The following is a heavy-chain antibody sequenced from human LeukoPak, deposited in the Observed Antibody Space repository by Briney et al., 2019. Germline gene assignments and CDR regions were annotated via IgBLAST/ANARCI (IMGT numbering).Heavy chain of an antibody. V-gene: IGHV3-23*01. CDR1: GFTFSGYA. CDR2: ISGSGGST. CDR3: AKVESMATINY. Sequence: PGGSLRLSCVASGFTFSGYAMSWVRQAPGKGLEWVSAISGSGGSTYYADSVKGRFTISRDNSKNTLYLQMNSLRAEDTAVYYCAKVESMATINYWGQGTLVTVSS. J-gene: IGHJ4*02. D-gene: IGHD5-12*01.